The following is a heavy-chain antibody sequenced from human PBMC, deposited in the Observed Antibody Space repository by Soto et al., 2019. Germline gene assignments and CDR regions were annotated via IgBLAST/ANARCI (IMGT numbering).Heavy chain of an antibody. CDR2: INPGNGNT. CDR3: ARSAISPYGGLIGPFDY. CDR1: GYTFTAYA. J-gene: IGHJ4*02. D-gene: IGHD3-16*02. Sequence: ASVKVSCKASGYTFTAYAIHWLRQAPGQRLEWMAWINPGNGNTKYSQKFLGRVSITRDTSASTAYLELGSLRSEDTAVYYCARSAISPYGGLIGPFDYWGQGNLVTVS. V-gene: IGHV1-3*01.